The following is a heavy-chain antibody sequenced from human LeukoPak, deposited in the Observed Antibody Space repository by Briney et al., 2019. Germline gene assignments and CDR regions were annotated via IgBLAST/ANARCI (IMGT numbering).Heavy chain of an antibody. V-gene: IGHV4-59*08. J-gene: IGHJ4*01. Sequence: SETLSLTCTVSGGSISSYYWSWIRQPPGNGLEWIGYIYYSGSTNYNPSLKSRVTISVDTSKNQFSLKLSSVTAADTAVYYCARHMGLGYTYFYPYFDYWGQGTLVTVSS. CDR2: IYYSGST. CDR1: GGSISSYY. D-gene: IGHD1-1*01. CDR3: ARHMGLGYTYFYPYFDY.